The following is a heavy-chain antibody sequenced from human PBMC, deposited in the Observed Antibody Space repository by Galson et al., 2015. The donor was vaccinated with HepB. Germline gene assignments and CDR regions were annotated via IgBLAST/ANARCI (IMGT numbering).Heavy chain of an antibody. CDR3: YDGHYSGR. CDR2: MKQDGGEK. V-gene: IGHV3-7*01. CDR1: GFTFHNYW. D-gene: IGHD4-17*01. J-gene: IGHJ4*02. Sequence: SLRLSCAASGFTFHNYWMNWVRHTPGKGLDWVASMKQDGGEKHYLDAVRGRFTISGDAATNSLPLQMNSLRAEDTAVYHCYDGHYSGRWGRGTQVTVSS.